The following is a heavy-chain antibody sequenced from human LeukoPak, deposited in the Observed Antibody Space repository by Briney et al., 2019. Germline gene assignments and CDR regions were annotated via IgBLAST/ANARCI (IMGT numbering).Heavy chain of an antibody. V-gene: IGHV3-15*01. CDR1: GFTFSNAW. J-gene: IGHJ4*02. CDR2: IKSKTDGGTT. CDR3: TTDMGDFWSGYHFDY. D-gene: IGHD3-3*01. Sequence: GGSLRLSCAASGFTFSNAWMSWVRQAPGKGLEWVGLIKSKTDGGTTDYAAPVKGRFTISRDDSNNTLYLQMNSLKTEDTAVYYCTTDMGDFWSGYHFDYWGQGTLVTVSS.